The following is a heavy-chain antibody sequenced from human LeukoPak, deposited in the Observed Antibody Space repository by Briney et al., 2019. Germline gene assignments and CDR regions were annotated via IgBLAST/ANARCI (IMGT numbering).Heavy chain of an antibody. CDR2: ISSSGTTI. J-gene: IGHJ4*02. CDR1: GFTFSSYE. D-gene: IGHD1-26*01. CDR3: AKDGGTHFDH. V-gene: IGHV3-48*03. Sequence: GGSLRLSCAASGFTFSSYEMNWVRQAPGRGLEWVSYISSSGTTISYAQSVKGRFTITRDNAQNSLTLHMNTLRADDTAVYYCAKDGGTHFDHWGQGTLVTVSS.